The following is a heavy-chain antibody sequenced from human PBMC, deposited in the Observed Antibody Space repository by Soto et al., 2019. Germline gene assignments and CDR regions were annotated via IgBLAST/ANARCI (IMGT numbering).Heavy chain of an antibody. D-gene: IGHD3-10*01. CDR3: AILTVRGVTPRDAFDI. Sequence: ASVKVSCKASGYTFTSYAMHWVRQAPGQRLEWMGWINAGNGNTKYSQKFQGRVTITRDTSASTAYMELSSLRSEDTAVYYCAILTVRGVTPRDAFDIWGQGTMVTVSS. V-gene: IGHV1-3*01. CDR1: GYTFTSYA. J-gene: IGHJ3*02. CDR2: INAGNGNT.